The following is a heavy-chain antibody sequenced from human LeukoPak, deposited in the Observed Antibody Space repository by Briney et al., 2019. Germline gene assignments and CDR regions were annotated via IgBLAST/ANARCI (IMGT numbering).Heavy chain of an antibody. Sequence: GGSLRLSCAASGFTFSSYGMHWVRQAPGKGLEWVAVIWYDGSNKYYADSVKGRFTISRDNSKNTLYLQMNSLRAEDTAVYYCARATPSLNDAFGIWGQGTMVTVSS. CDR3: ARATPSLNDAFGI. CDR2: IWYDGSNK. CDR1: GFTFSSYG. J-gene: IGHJ3*02. V-gene: IGHV3-33*01.